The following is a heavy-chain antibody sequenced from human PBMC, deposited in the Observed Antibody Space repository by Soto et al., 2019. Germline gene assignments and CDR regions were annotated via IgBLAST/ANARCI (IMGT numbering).Heavy chain of an antibody. Sequence: QVQLVQSGAEVKKPGSSVKVSCKASGGTFSSYTISWVRQAPGQGLEWMGRIIPILGIPNYAQKFQGRVTITADKSTSTVYMELRSLRSEDTAVYYCARFRGSYGMDVWGQGTTVTVSS. V-gene: IGHV1-69*02. CDR1: GGTFSSYT. D-gene: IGHD3-10*01. J-gene: IGHJ6*02. CDR3: ARFRGSYGMDV. CDR2: IIPILGIP.